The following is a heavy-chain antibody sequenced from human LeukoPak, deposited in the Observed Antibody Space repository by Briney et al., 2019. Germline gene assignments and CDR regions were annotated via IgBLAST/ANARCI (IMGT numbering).Heavy chain of an antibody. V-gene: IGHV3-21*01. CDR3: ARDPSGTYYPRVSGALGI. J-gene: IGHJ3*02. CDR2: ISSISSYI. CDR1: GFTFSSYS. Sequence: PGGSLRLSCAASGFTFSSYSMNWVRQAPGKGLEWVSSISSISSYIYYADSVKGRFTVSRDNAKDSLYLQMDSLRAEDTAVYYCARDPSGTYYPRVSGALGIWGQGTMVTVSS. D-gene: IGHD1-26*01.